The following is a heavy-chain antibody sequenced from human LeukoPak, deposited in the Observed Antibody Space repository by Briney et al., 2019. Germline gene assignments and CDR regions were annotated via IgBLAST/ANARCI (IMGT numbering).Heavy chain of an antibody. J-gene: IGHJ5*02. CDR3: ATESLTLSGLDRSFDP. CDR1: GYTFTSYG. CDR2: ISAYNGNT. Sequence: ASVKVSCKASGYTFTSYGISWVRQAPGQGLEWMGWISAYNGNTNYAQKLQGRVTMTTDTSTSTAYMELSSLRSEDTAVYYCATESLTLSGLDRSFDPWGQGTLVTVSS. V-gene: IGHV1-18*01. D-gene: IGHD3-3*01.